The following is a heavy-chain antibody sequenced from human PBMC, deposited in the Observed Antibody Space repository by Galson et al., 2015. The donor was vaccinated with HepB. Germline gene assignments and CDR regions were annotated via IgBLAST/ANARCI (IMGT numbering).Heavy chain of an antibody. J-gene: IGHJ4*02. V-gene: IGHV1-18*01. D-gene: IGHD2-2*02. CDR1: GGTFSSYG. CDR3: ARDRDIVVVPAAIEGGIFDY. CDR2: ISAYNGNT. Sequence: SVKVSCKASGGTFSSYGISWVRQAPGQGLEWMGWISAYNGNTNYAQKLQGRVTTTTDTSTSTAYMELRSLRSDDTAVYYCARDRDIVVVPAAIEGGIFDYWGQGTLVTVSS.